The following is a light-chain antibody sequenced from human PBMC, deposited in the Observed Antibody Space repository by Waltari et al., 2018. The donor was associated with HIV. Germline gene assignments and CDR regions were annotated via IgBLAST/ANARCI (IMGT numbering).Light chain of an antibody. CDR2: NNN. J-gene: IGLJ1*01. V-gene: IGLV1-44*01. CDR1: SSNIGTKT. Sequence: QSVLTQPPSASGPPGQRVTISCSGSSSNIGTKTVSCYQQVPGTAPKLLIYNNNHRPSGVPDRFSGSKSGTSASLAISGLQSEDEADYYGAACDDSLNGYVFGTGTKVTVL. CDR3: AACDDSLNGYV.